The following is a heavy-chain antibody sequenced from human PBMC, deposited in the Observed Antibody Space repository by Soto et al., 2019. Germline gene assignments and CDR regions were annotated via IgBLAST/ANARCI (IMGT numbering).Heavy chain of an antibody. D-gene: IGHD3-16*02. CDR3: ARDHRWSYLDY. J-gene: IGHJ4*02. CDR2: IYYSGST. V-gene: IGHV4-59*01. CDR1: GGSISSYY. Sequence: SETLSLTCTVSGGSISSYYWSWIRQPPGKGLEWIGYIYYSGSTNYNPSLKRRVTISVDTSKNQFSLKLSSVTAADTAVYYCARDHRWSYLDYWGQGTLVTVSS.